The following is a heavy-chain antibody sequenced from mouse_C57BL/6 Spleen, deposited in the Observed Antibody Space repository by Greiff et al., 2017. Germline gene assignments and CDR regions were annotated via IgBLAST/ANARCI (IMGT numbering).Heavy chain of an antibody. Sequence: VQLQQSGPELVKPGASVKISCKASGYTFTDYYMNWVKQSHGKSLEWIGDINPNNGGTSYNQKFKGKATLTVDKSSSTAYMELRSLTSEDSAVYYCARYGDSYYYAKDYWGQGTSVTVSS. CDR1: GYTFTDYY. J-gene: IGHJ4*01. CDR2: INPNNGGT. V-gene: IGHV1-26*01. D-gene: IGHD1-1*02. CDR3: ARYGDSYYYAKDY.